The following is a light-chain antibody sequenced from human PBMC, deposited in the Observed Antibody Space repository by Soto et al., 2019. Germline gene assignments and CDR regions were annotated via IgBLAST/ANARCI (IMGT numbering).Light chain of an antibody. J-gene: IGLJ2*01. Sequence: QSVLTQPPSVSGTPGQRVTISCSGSSSNIGSNYVYWYQQIPRTAPKLLIYRNDQRPSGIPDRFSGSKSGTSASLAISGLRSDDEVDYYCSAWDDSLSGVLFGGGTKLTVL. CDR2: RND. V-gene: IGLV1-47*01. CDR3: SAWDDSLSGVL. CDR1: SSNIGSNY.